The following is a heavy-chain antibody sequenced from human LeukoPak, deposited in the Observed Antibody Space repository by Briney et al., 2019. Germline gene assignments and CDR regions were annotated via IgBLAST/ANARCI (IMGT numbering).Heavy chain of an antibody. Sequence: GGSLRLSCAASGFTFDDYAMRWVRQAPGKGLEWVSGISWNSGSIGYADSVKGRFTISRDNAKNSLSLQMNSLRAEDTALYYCAGSYSGSQGPFDYWGQGTLVTVSP. CDR2: ISWNSGSI. J-gene: IGHJ4*02. D-gene: IGHD1-26*01. CDR3: AGSYSGSQGPFDY. V-gene: IGHV3-9*01. CDR1: GFTFDDYA.